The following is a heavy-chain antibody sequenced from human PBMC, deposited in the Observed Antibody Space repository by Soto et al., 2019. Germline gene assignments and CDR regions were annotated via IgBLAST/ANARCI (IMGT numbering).Heavy chain of an antibody. CDR2: IGTSSSYI. D-gene: IGHD4-17*01. CDR3: ARDSVRDYLYYYYGMDV. J-gene: IGHJ6*02. V-gene: IGHV3-21*01. Sequence: GGSLSLSFAPSGFTFSSYTINWVRQAPERGLEWVSSIGTSSSYIYYADSVKGRFTISRDNAKNSLFLQMNSLRADDTAVYYCARDSVRDYLYYYYGMDVWGQGTTVTVS. CDR1: GFTFSSYT.